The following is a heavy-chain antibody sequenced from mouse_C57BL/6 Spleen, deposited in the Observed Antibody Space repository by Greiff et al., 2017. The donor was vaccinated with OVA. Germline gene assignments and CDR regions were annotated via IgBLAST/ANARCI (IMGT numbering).Heavy chain of an antibody. J-gene: IGHJ2*01. V-gene: IGHV1-52*01. Sequence: QVQLKQPGAELVRPGSSVKLSCKASGYTFTSYWMHWVKQRPIQGLEWIGNIDPSDSETHYNQKFKDKATLTVDKSSSTAYMQLSSLTAEDSAVYYCARRSTMVTTYFDYWGQGTTLTVSS. CDR2: IDPSDSET. D-gene: IGHD2-2*01. CDR1: GYTFTSYW. CDR3: ARRSTMVTTYFDY.